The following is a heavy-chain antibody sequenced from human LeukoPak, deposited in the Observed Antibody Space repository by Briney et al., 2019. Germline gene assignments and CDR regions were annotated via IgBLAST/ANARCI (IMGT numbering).Heavy chain of an antibody. CDR3: ARTPTEQQLVLGWFDP. Sequence: PSETLSLTCTVSGGSISSSSYYWGWIRQPPGKGLEWIGSIYYSGSTYYNPSLKSRVTISVDTSKNQFSLKLSSVTAADTAVYYCARTPTEQQLVLGWFDPWGQGTLVTVSS. D-gene: IGHD6-13*01. CDR2: IYYSGST. J-gene: IGHJ5*02. V-gene: IGHV4-39*01. CDR1: GGSISSSSYY.